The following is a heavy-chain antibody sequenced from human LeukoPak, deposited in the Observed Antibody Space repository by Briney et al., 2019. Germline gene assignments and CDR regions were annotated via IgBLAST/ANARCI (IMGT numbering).Heavy chain of an antibody. CDR3: ARDYGGNSGWFDP. D-gene: IGHD4-23*01. CDR2: MKPKSGET. J-gene: IGHJ5*02. CDR1: GYTLTNYD. Sequence: ASVKVSCKASGYTLTNYDINWVRQVTGQGLEWMGWMKPKSGETGYAEKFQGRATMTRDTSINTAYMELSSLTSEDTAVYYCARDYGGNSGWFDPWGQGTLVTVSS. V-gene: IGHV1-8*01.